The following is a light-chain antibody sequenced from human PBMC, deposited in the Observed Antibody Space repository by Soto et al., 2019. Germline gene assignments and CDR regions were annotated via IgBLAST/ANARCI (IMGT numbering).Light chain of an antibody. Sequence: QSVLTQPASVSGSPGQSITISCTGTSRDIGNYNYVSWYQHHPGKAPKLMIYEVTSRPSGVSDRFSGSKSGMTASPTISGLQPEYEAYYFCASYRSANTLVVFGTGTKVT. CDR2: EVT. CDR1: SRDIGNYNY. V-gene: IGLV2-14*01. CDR3: ASYRSANTLVV. J-gene: IGLJ1*01.